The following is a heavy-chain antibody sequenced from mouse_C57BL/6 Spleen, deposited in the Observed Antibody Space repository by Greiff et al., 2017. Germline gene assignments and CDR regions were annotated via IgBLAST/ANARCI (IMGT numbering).Heavy chain of an antibody. V-gene: IGHV1-64*01. CDR1: GYTFTSYW. D-gene: IGHD2-3*01. J-gene: IGHJ1*03. Sequence: VQLQQPGAELVKPGASVTLSCKASGYTFTSYWMHWVKQRPGQGLEWIGMIHPNSGSTNYNEKFKSKATLTVDKSSSTAYMQLSSLTSEDSAVYYCARGGWFPYWYFDVWGTGTTVTVSS. CDR3: ARGGWFPYWYFDV. CDR2: IHPNSGST.